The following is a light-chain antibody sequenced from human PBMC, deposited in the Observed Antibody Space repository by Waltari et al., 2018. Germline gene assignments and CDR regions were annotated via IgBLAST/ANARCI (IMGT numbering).Light chain of an antibody. J-gene: IGLJ1*01. Sequence: QSALTQPASVSGSPGQSITISCTGTSSDGGCYNRVSWYQQHPGRAPKFMIYEVSNRPSGVSDRFSGSKSGNTASLTISGLQAEDEADYYCSSFSSSSIRYVFGIGTKVTVL. CDR2: EVS. CDR3: SSFSSSSIRYV. CDR1: SSDGGCYNR. V-gene: IGLV2-14*01.